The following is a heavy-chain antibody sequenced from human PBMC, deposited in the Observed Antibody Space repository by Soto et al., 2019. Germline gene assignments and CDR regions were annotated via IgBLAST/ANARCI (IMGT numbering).Heavy chain of an antibody. CDR2: IYWDDDK. CDR3: AHIFSGGYNSGWYGFYYGS. V-gene: IGHV2-5*02. J-gene: IGHJ4*02. D-gene: IGHD6-19*01. Sequence: QITLKESGRPLVEPTQTLTLTCTFSGFSLATNGVGVGWIRQPPGKALEWLALIYWDDDKRYSPSLMSRVTITKDTSKNQVLLTMTNMDPVDTATYFCAHIFSGGYNSGWYGFYYGSWGPGTLVTVSS. CDR1: GFSLATNGVG.